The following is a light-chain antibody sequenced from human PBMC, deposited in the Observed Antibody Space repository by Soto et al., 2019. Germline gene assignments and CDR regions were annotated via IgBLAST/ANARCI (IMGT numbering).Light chain of an antibody. J-gene: IGKJ1*01. V-gene: IGKV2-28*01. Sequence: DIVMTQSPLSLPVTPGEPASISCRSSQSLLHSNGYNYLDWYLQKPGQSPQLLIYLGSNRASGVPDRFSGSGSGTDFTLKISRVEAEDVGVYYCMQALQTPRMFGQGTKGDIK. CDR2: LGS. CDR1: QSLLHSNGYNY. CDR3: MQALQTPRM.